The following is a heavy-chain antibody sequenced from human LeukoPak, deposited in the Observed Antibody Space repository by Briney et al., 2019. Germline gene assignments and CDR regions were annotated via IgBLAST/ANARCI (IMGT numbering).Heavy chain of an antibody. J-gene: IGHJ3*02. D-gene: IGHD2-21*01. CDR2: IYTSGST. CDR3: ARDVISGPKRSGAFDI. Sequence: SETLSLTCTVSGGSISSGSCYWSWIRQPAGKGLEWIGRIYTSGSTNYNPSLKSRVTISVDTSKNQFSLKLSSVTAADTAVYYCARDVISGPKRSGAFDIWGQGTMVTVSS. CDR1: GGSISSGSCY. V-gene: IGHV4-61*02.